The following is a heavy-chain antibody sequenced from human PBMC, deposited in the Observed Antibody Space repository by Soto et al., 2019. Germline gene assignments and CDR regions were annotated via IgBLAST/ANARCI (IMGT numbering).Heavy chain of an antibody. CDR2: INAGNGNT. V-gene: IGHV1-3*01. D-gene: IGHD6-13*01. J-gene: IGHJ6*02. CDR3: AGDRGKCQRVRRTYCDYGMDV. CDR1: GYTFTSYA. Sequence: QVQLVQSGAEVKKPGASVKVSCKASGYTFTSYAMHWVRQAPGQRLEWMGWINAGNGNTNYSQKFQGRVTITRDTSASTAYMELSSLRCEDTAVYYCAGDRGKCQRVRRTYCDYGMDVLGQGNTVTVSS.